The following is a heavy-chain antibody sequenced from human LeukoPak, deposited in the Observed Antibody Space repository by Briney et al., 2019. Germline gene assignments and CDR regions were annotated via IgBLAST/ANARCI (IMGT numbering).Heavy chain of an antibody. CDR3: ARGTYSSSWYPLRDYYYYMDV. D-gene: IGHD6-13*01. Sequence: GGSLRLSCAASGFTFSSYSMNWVRQAPGKGLEWVSSISSSSSYIYYADSVKGRFTISRDNAKNSLYLQMNSLRAEDTAVYYCARGTYSSSWYPLRDYYYYMDVWGKGTTVTVSS. CDR2: ISSSSSYI. J-gene: IGHJ6*03. V-gene: IGHV3-21*01. CDR1: GFTFSSYS.